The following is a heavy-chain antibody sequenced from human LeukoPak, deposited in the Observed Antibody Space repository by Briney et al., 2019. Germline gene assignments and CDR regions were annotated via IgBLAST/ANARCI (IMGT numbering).Heavy chain of an antibody. CDR1: GLSFSDYW. CDR3: TTLSAAAIDY. Sequence: PGGSLRLSCAASGLSFSDYWSNWVRLAPAKGLEWVANMNEYGTQTNYVDSVKGRFTISRDRSKTSVYLQMDSLRVEDTAVYYCTTLSAAAIDYWGRGTLVTVSS. J-gene: IGHJ4*02. CDR2: MNEYGTQT. D-gene: IGHD6-13*01. V-gene: IGHV3-7*01.